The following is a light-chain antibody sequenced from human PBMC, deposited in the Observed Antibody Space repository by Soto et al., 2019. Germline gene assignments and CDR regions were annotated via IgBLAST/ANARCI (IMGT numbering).Light chain of an antibody. V-gene: IGKV3-20*01. J-gene: IGKJ5*01. CDR2: GAS. CDR1: QSVSNNY. Sequence: VLTQCPCTLSPSPEERATLSCRASQSVSNNYLAWYQQKPGQAPRLLIYGASNRATGIPDRFSGSGSGTDFSLTISRLEPEDFAVYYFELYGSSPFTFGHGRRLEI. CDR3: ELYGSSPFT.